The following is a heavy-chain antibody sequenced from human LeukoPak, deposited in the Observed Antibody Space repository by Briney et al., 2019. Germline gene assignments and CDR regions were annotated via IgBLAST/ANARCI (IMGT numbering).Heavy chain of an antibody. D-gene: IGHD2-2*01. J-gene: IGHJ4*02. CDR1: GFTFSNYG. CDR3: AKDVPSAYFDY. V-gene: IGHV3-30*02. Sequence: GGSLRLSCAASGFTFSNYGMHWVRQAPGKGLEWVAFVRYDETTRFYAYSVKGRFTISRDNSKTTLYLQMNSLRAEDTAVYYCAKDVPSAYFDYWGQGTLVTVSS. CDR2: VRYDETTR.